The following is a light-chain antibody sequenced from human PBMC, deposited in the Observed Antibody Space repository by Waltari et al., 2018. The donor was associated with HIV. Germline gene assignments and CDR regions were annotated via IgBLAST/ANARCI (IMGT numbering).Light chain of an antibody. CDR3: CSYAGGPFV. CDR1: SRDVGKYDF. CDR2: DVT. J-gene: IGLJ1*01. V-gene: IGLV2-23*02. Sequence: QSALTQPASVSGSPGQSVNMSCTGTSRDVGKYDFVSWYQPHPGQAPHLIIYDVTTRPSGVSRRFSGSKSGNTASLTISGLQAEDEANYYCCSYAGGPFVFGSGT.